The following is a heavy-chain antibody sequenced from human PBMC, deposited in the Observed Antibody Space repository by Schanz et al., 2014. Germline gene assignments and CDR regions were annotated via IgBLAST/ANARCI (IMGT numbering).Heavy chain of an antibody. CDR1: GFTLSSYG. Sequence: QVQLVESGGGVVQPGRSLRLSCSASGFTLSSYGMHWVRQAPGKGLEWLAVIWFDGTNKYNADSVKGRFTISRDNSKNTLYLQMNSLRAEDTAVYYCAKDHAGSDILTALGNWGQGTLDTVSS. D-gene: IGHD3-9*01. CDR2: IWFDGTNK. CDR3: AKDHAGSDILTALGN. J-gene: IGHJ4*02. V-gene: IGHV3-33*06.